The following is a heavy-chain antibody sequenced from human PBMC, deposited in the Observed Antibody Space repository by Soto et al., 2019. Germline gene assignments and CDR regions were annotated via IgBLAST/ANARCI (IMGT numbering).Heavy chain of an antibody. CDR2: IYPGDSDT. J-gene: IGHJ4*02. V-gene: IGHV5-51*01. D-gene: IGHD3-9*01. CDR1: GYTFTDYW. CDR3: ARQPDYNILTGYFYYFDY. Sequence: PGESLKISCKGSGYTFTDYWIGWVRQLPGKGLEWMGIIYPGDSDTRYSPSFQGHVTITVDKSTSTAYLQWNTLKASDTAMYYCARQPDYNILTGYFYYFDYWGQGTLVTVSS.